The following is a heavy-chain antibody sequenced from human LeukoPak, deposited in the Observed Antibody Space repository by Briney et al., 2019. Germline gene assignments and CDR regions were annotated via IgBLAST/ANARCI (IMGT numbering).Heavy chain of an antibody. CDR1: GFTFGNYG. Sequence: GGSLRLSCAASGFTFGNYGMNWVRQAPGKGLEWVSYISSSGSTIYYADSVKGRFTISRDNAKNSLYLQMNSLRAEDTAVYYCAELGITMIGGVWGKGTTVTISS. J-gene: IGHJ6*04. D-gene: IGHD3-10*02. V-gene: IGHV3-48*03. CDR2: ISSSGSTI. CDR3: AELGITMIGGV.